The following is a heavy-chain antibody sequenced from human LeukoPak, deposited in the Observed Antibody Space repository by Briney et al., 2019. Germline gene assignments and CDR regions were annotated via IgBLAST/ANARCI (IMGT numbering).Heavy chain of an antibody. Sequence: PGGSLRLSCAASGFTFSSYEMKWVRQAPGKGLEWVSYISSSGSTIYYADSVKGRFTISRDNAKNSLYLQMNSLRAEDTAVYYCARCSGKQWLVLTRGSSMDVWGQGTTVTVSS. CDR3: ARCSGKQWLVLTRGSSMDV. CDR1: GFTFSSYE. V-gene: IGHV3-48*03. CDR2: ISSSGSTI. D-gene: IGHD6-19*01. J-gene: IGHJ6*02.